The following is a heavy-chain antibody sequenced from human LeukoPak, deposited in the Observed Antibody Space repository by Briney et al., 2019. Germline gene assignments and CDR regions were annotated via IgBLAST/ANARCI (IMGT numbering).Heavy chain of an antibody. CDR3: AREXPYSSGLYFDY. Sequence: PGGSLRXSCAASGFTVSSNYMSWVRQAPGKGLEWVSVIYSGGSTYYADSVKGRFTISRDNSKNTLYLQMNSMRAEDTAVYYCAREXPYSSGLYFDYWGQGTLVTVSS. D-gene: IGHD3-22*01. J-gene: IGHJ4*02. V-gene: IGHV3-53*01. CDR1: GFTVSSNY. CDR2: IYSGGST.